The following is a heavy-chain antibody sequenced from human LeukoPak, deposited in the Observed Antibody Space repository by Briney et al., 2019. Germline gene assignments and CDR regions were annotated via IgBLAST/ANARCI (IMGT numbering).Heavy chain of an antibody. V-gene: IGHV3-23*01. CDR1: GFTFSSYA. CDR3: AKGDYDYVWGSYYFDY. J-gene: IGHJ4*02. Sequence: PGGSLRLSXAASGFTFSSYAMSWVRQAPGKGLEWVSAISGSGGSTYYADSVKGRFTISRDNSRDPLYLQMNSLRAEDTAVYYCAKGDYDYVWGSYYFDYWGQGTLVTVSS. D-gene: IGHD3-16*01. CDR2: ISGSGGST.